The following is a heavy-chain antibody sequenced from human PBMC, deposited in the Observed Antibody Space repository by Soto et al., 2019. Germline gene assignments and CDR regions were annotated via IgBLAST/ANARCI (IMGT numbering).Heavy chain of an antibody. CDR3: ARDEPDY. CDR2: IWYDGSNK. V-gene: IGHV3-33*01. CDR1: GFTFSSYG. J-gene: IGHJ4*02. Sequence: QVQLVESGGGVVQPGRSLRLSCAASGFTFSSYGMHWVRQAPGKGLEWVAVIWYDGSNKYYADYVKGRFTISRDNSKNTVYQQMNSLRAEDTAVYYCARDEPDYWGQGTLVTVSS.